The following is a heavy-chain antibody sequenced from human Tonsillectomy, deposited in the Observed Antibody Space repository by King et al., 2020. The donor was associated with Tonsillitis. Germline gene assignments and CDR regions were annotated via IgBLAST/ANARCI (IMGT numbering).Heavy chain of an antibody. CDR1: GFTFSNYV. D-gene: IGHD4-11*01. CDR2: ISGSGGST. CDR3: AKDGITTVTYHYFDY. J-gene: IGHJ4*02. Sequence: VQLVESGGGLVQPGGSLRLSCAASGFTFSNYVMSWVRQAPGKGLEWVSAISGSGGSTYYADSVKGRFTISRDNSKNTLYLQMNSLRAEDTAIYYCAKDGITTVTYHYFDYWGQGTLVTVSS. V-gene: IGHV3-23*04.